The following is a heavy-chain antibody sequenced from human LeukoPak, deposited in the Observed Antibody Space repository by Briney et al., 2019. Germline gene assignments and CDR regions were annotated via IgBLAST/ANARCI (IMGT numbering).Heavy chain of an antibody. CDR3: ARDNATTMIVVVGEPAFDI. V-gene: IGHV3-7*01. CDR2: IKKDGSEK. Sequence: GGSLRLSCAASGFTSSSYWMSWVRQAPGKGLEWVANIKKDGSEKYYVDSVKGRFTISRDNAKNSLYLQMNSLRAEDTAVYYCARDNATTMIVVVGEPAFDIWGQGTMVTVSS. CDR1: GFTSSSYW. D-gene: IGHD3-22*01. J-gene: IGHJ3*02.